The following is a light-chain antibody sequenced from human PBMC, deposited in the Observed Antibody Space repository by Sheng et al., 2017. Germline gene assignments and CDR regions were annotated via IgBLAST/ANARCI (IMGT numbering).Light chain of an antibody. Sequence: IQLTQSPSSLSASVGDRVAFTCRASQGISSDLAWYRQKAGKAPELLIYAAATLQSGVPSRFSGSGSGTEFTLTISSLQPDDFATYYCQQYNGFSYSFGQGTKLEIK. V-gene: IGKV1-9*01. CDR3: QQYNGFSYS. CDR2: AAA. J-gene: IGKJ2*03. CDR1: QGISSD.